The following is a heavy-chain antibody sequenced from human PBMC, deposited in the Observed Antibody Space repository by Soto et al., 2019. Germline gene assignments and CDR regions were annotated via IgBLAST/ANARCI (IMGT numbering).Heavy chain of an antibody. J-gene: IGHJ3*01. CDR1: GDTFMYYA. Sequence: QVQLVQSGAEVRKPGSSVKVSCKASGDTFMYYAFTWVRQAPGQGLEWVGQAIPVFGTTNHAQKLQGRVTFTADESTSTAYMELSSLRFEDTAVYFCARTYIAASRPTASDLWGQGTMVTVSS. CDR3: ARTYIAASRPTASDL. CDR2: AIPVFGTT. V-gene: IGHV1-69*01. D-gene: IGHD6-13*01.